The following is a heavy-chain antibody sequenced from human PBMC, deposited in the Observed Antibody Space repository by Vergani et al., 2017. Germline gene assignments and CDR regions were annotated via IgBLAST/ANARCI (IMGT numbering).Heavy chain of an antibody. CDR1: GFTFRNYA. J-gene: IGHJ5*02. CDR3: AREGLYNWFDP. Sequence: EVQLLESGGGLAQPGGSLRLSCAASGFTFRNYAMTWVRQAPGKGLEWVSYISSSGSTIYYADSVKGRFTISRDNAKNSLYLQMNSLRAEDTAVYYCAREGLYNWFDPWGQGTLVTVSS. V-gene: IGHV3-48*04. CDR2: ISSSGSTI.